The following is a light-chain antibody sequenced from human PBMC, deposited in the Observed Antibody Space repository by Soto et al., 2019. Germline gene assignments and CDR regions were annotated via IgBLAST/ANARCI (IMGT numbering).Light chain of an antibody. V-gene: IGKV3-15*01. CDR2: GAS. CDR1: QSVSSN. CDR3: QQYNNWPRT. Sequence: EIVMTQSPATLSVSPGERATLSCRASQSVSSNLAWYQQKPGRAPRLLIYGASTRVTGIPARFSGSGSGTEFTLTISSLQSEDFAVYYCQQYNNWPRTFGQGTKVDIK. J-gene: IGKJ1*01.